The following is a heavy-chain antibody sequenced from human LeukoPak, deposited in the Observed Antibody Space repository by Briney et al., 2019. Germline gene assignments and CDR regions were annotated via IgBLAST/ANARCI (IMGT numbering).Heavy chain of an antibody. CDR3: ARKGDIAVAGLVLDH. CDR2: IDPSAGST. CDR1: GYTFTSYY. J-gene: IGHJ4*02. Sequence: GASVKVSCEASGYTFTSYYLHWVRQAPGQGLEWMGIIDPSAGSTSYAQKFQGRVTMTRDTSTSTVYMELSSLRSEDTAVYYCARKGDIAVAGLVLDHWGQGTLVTVSS. D-gene: IGHD6-19*01. V-gene: IGHV1-46*01.